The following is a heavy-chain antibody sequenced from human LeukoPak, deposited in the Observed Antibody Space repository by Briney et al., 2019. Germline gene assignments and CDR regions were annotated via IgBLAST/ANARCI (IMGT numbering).Heavy chain of an antibody. CDR1: GFTFSSYE. CDR2: VSSSGSII. Sequence: GGSLRLSCAASGFTFSSYEMNWVRQAPGKGLEWVSYVSSSGSIIYYADSVKGRFTISRDNAKNSLYLQMNSLRAEDTAVYCCARRGVIISYFDYWGQGTLVTVSS. J-gene: IGHJ4*02. D-gene: IGHD3-10*01. CDR3: ARRGVIISYFDY. V-gene: IGHV3-48*03.